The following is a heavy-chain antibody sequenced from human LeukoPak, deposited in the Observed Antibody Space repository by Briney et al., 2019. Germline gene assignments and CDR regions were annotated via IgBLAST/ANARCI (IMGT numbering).Heavy chain of an antibody. D-gene: IGHD3-22*01. CDR1: GFTFNIYA. Sequence: QTGGSLRLSCAASGFTFNIYAMSWVRQAPGKGLEWVSIIYSGGRTYYADSVKGRFTISRDNSKNTLYLQMNSLRAEDTAVYYCATGNYYDSSGYYYFDYWGQGTLVTVSS. CDR2: IYSGGRT. CDR3: ATGNYYDSSGYYYFDY. V-gene: IGHV3-53*01. J-gene: IGHJ4*02.